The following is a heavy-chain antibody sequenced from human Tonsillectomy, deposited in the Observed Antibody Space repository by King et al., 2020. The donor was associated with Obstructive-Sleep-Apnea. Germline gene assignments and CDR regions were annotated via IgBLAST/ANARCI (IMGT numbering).Heavy chain of an antibody. D-gene: IGHD5-24*01. CDR3: ANEEWLQF. CDR1: GGSISSSSYY. Sequence: QLQESGPGLVKPSETLSLTCTVSGGSISSSSYYWGWIRQPPGKGLEWIGTIYYSGSTYYNPSLKSRVTISVDTSKNQFSLKLSSVTAADTAVDYCANEEWLQFWGQGTLVTVSS. J-gene: IGHJ4*02. CDR2: IYYSGST. V-gene: IGHV4-39*07.